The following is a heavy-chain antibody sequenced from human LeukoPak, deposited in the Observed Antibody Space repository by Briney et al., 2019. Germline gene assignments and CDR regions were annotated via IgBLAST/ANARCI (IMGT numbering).Heavy chain of an antibody. CDR2: INPDGSKT. Sequence: GRSLRPSCAASGFTFSSYAMHWVRQAPGKGLVWVSRINPDGSKTDHADSVKGRFTISRDNAKNTLYLQMNSLRAEDTAVYYCTKDTTGPDDSWGQGTLVTVSS. V-gene: IGHV3-74*01. D-gene: IGHD1-1*01. CDR3: TKDTTGPDDS. J-gene: IGHJ5*01. CDR1: GFTFSSYA.